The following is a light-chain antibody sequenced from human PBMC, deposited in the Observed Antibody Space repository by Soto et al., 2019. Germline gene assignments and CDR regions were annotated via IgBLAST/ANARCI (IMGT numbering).Light chain of an antibody. J-gene: IGLJ2*01. CDR1: SSNIGSNP. Sequence: QSVLTQPPSASGTPGQRVTISCSGSSSNIGSNPVHWYQQVPGTAPKLLIHNNNQRPSGVPARFSGSKSGTSASLAISGLQSEDEADYYCAAWDDSLKGVLFGGGTKLTVL. CDR2: NNN. V-gene: IGLV1-44*01. CDR3: AAWDDSLKGVL.